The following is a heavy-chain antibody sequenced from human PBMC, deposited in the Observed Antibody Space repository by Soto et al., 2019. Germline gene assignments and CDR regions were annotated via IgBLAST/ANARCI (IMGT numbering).Heavy chain of an antibody. V-gene: IGHV4-39*07. CDR1: GDSMTISDFL. J-gene: IGHJ6*02. CDR2: INHSGST. Sequence: PSETLSLTCTVSGDSMTISDFLWGWVRQSPGKGLEWIGEINHSGSTNYNPSLKSRVTISVETSKNQFSLKLSSVTAADTAVYYCARRDYYYGMDVWGQGTTVTVSS. CDR3: ARRDYYYGMDV.